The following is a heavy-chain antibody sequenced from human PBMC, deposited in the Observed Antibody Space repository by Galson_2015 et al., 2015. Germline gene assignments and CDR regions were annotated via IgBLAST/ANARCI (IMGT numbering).Heavy chain of an antibody. V-gene: IGHV3-23*01. CDR1: GFTFSSYA. CDR2: ISGSGGST. D-gene: IGHD4-11*01. Sequence: SLRLSCAASGFTFSSYAMSWVRQAPGKGLEWVSAISGSGGSTYYADSVKGRFTISRDNSKNTLYLQMNSLRAEDTAVYYCAKDSEYSHRVAYFWGQGTLVTVSS. J-gene: IGHJ4*02. CDR3: AKDSEYSHRVAYF.